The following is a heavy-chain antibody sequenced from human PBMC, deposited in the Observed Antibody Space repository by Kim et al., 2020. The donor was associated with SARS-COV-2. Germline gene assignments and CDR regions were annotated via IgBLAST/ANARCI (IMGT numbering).Heavy chain of an antibody. D-gene: IGHD1-26*01. CDR3: TTGTQWELRYYYGMDV. CDR2: IKSKTDGGTT. CDR1: GFTFSNAW. Sequence: GGSLRLSCAASGFTFSNAWMSWVRQAPGKGLEWVGRIKSKTDGGTTDYAAPVKGRFTISRDDSKNTLYLQMNSLKTEDTAVYYCTTGTQWELRYYYGMDVWGQGTTVTVSS. V-gene: IGHV3-15*01. J-gene: IGHJ6*02.